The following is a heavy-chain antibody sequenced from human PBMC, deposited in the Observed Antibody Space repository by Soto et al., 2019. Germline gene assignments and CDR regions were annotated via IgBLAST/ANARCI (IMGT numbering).Heavy chain of an antibody. J-gene: IGHJ4*02. D-gene: IGHD6-19*01. CDR3: GKRSAVDATPREFDY. V-gene: IGHV3-23*01. CDR1: GFTFSSYP. Sequence: EVQLLETGGGLVQSGASLRLSCAASGFTFSSYPMSWVRQAPGKGLEWVSAINAGGNTYYADFVKGRFTISRDISKNTLYLQMNSLGAEDAAVYYCGKRSAVDATPREFDYWGQGTLVTVSS. CDR2: INAGGNT.